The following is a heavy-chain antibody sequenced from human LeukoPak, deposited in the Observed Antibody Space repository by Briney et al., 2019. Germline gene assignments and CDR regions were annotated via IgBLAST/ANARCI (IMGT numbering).Heavy chain of an antibody. J-gene: IGHJ4*02. Sequence: AGGSLRLSCAASGFTFSSYAMSWVRQAPGEGLEWVSAISGSGGSTYYADSVKGRFTISRDNSKNTLYLQMNSLRAEDTAIYYCAKHSYNSWFQDYWGQGTLVTVSS. D-gene: IGHD6-6*01. CDR1: GFTFSSYA. CDR3: AKHSYNSWFQDY. V-gene: IGHV3-23*01. CDR2: ISGSGGST.